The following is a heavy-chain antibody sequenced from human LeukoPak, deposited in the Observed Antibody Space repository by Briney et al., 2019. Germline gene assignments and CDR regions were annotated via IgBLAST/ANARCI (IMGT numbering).Heavy chain of an antibody. CDR2: INAGNGNT. V-gene: IGHV1-3*01. J-gene: IGHJ6*02. CDR3: AREKFSCSSTSCYGQYYYYYYGMDV. CDR1: GYTFTSYG. D-gene: IGHD2-2*01. Sequence: GASVKVSCKASGYTFTSYGISWVRQAPGQGLEWMGWINAGNGNTKYSQKFQGRVTITRDTSASTAYMELSSLRSEDTAVYYCAREKFSCSSTSCYGQYYYYYYGMDVWGQGTTITVSS.